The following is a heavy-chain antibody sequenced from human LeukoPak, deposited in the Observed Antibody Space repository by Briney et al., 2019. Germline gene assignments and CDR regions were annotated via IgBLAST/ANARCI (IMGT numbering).Heavy chain of an antibody. CDR3: ARDRGVGGQLSYFDY. Sequence: ASVKVSCKASGYTFTSYYMHWVRQAPGQGLEWMGIINPSGGSTSYAQKFQGRVTMTRDMSTSTVYMELSSLRSEDTAVYYCARDRGVGGQLSYFDYWGQGTLVTVSS. CDR2: INPSGGST. D-gene: IGHD1-26*01. V-gene: IGHV1-46*01. CDR1: GYTFTSYY. J-gene: IGHJ4*02.